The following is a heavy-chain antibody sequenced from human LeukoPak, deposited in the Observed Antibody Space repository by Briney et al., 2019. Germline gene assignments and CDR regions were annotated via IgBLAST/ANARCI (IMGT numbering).Heavy chain of an antibody. D-gene: IGHD3-10*01. CDR1: GGSFSGYY. J-gene: IGHJ4*02. Sequence: SETLSLTCAVYGGSFSGYYRSWIRQPPGKGLEWIGEINHSGSTNYNPSLKRGGTISVDTSKNKYSLNLPSVTAADTAVYYCARLRPPKGTYYYGSGSYIRRYYFDYWGQGTLVTVSS. CDR2: INHSGST. V-gene: IGHV4-34*01. CDR3: ARLRPPKGTYYYGSGSYIRRYYFDY.